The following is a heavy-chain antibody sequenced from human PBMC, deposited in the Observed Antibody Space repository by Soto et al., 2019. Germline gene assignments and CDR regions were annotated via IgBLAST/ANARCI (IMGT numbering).Heavy chain of an antibody. CDR1: GFTFSSYS. Sequence: EVQLVESGGGLVKPGGSLRLSCAASGFTFSSYSMNWVRQAPGKGLEWVSSISSSSSYIYYADSVKGRFTISRDNAKNSVYLRMNSLRAEDTAVYYCARSGIQLWLPDYWGQGTLVTVSS. J-gene: IGHJ4*02. V-gene: IGHV3-21*01. CDR2: ISSSSSYI. CDR3: ARSGIQLWLPDY. D-gene: IGHD5-18*01.